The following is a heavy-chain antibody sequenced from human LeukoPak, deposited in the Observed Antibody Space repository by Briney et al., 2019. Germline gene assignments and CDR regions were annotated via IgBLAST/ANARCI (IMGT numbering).Heavy chain of an antibody. J-gene: IGHJ4*02. CDR1: GFTFSSYS. CDR2: ISSSSSTI. V-gene: IGHV3-48*01. CDR3: ARDQGSSWF. Sequence: PGGSLRLSCAASGFTFSSYSMNWVRQAPGKGLEWVSYISSSSSTIYYADSVKGRFTISRDNAKNSLYLQMNSLRVENTAVYYCARDQGSSWFWGQGTLVTVSS. D-gene: IGHD6-13*01.